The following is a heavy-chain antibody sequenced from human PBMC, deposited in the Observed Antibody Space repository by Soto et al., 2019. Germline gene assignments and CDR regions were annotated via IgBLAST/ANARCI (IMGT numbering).Heavy chain of an antibody. V-gene: IGHV4-39*01. CDR2: IYYSGST. CDR1: GGSISSSSYY. J-gene: IGHJ6*02. Sequence: QLQLQESGPGLVKPSETLSLTCTVSGGSISSSSYYWGWIRQPPGKGLEWIGSIYYSGSTYYNPSLKSRATISVDTSKNQFSLKLSSVTAADTAVYYCARRVAAAIYYYYYGMDVWGQGTTVTVSS. D-gene: IGHD6-13*01. CDR3: ARRVAAAIYYYYYGMDV.